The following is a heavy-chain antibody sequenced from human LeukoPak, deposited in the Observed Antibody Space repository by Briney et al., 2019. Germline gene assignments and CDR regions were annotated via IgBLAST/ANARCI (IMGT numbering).Heavy chain of an antibody. V-gene: IGHV4-30-2*01. D-gene: IGHD3-10*01. CDR3: AREGRVRGVIDY. CDR2: IYHSGST. CDR1: GGSISSGGYS. Sequence: SETLSLTCAVSGGSISSGGYSWSWIRQPPGKGLEWIGYIYHSGSTYYNPSLKSRVTISVDRSKNQFSLKLSSVTAADTAVYYCAREGRVRGVIDYWGLGTLVTVSS. J-gene: IGHJ4*02.